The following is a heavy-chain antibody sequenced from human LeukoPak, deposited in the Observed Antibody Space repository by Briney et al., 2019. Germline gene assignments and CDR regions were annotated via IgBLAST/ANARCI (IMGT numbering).Heavy chain of an antibody. CDR3: ARDSYGMAV. V-gene: IGHV3-21*01. CDR1: GVTFDNYN. D-gene: IGHD3-16*01. Sequence: GGSLRLSCAASGVTFDNYNMDWVRQAPGKGLEWVSCISSTSKYINYADSVKGRFTLSRDNSKNTLYLQMNSLRAEDTAVYYCARDSYGMAVWGQGTPVTVSS. J-gene: IGHJ6*02. CDR2: ISSTSKYI.